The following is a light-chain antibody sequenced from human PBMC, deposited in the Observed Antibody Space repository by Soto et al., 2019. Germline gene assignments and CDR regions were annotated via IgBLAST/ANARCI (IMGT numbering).Light chain of an antibody. J-gene: IGKJ5*01. CDR2: DAS. CDR3: QQYYSYPWT. V-gene: IGKV1-5*01. CDR1: QSIGNF. Sequence: DIQMTQSPSTLSASVGDRVTITCRASQSIGNFLAWYQQKPGKAPKLLIYDASSFESGVPSRFSGSGSGTDFTLTISCLQSEDFAPYYCQQYYSYPWTFGQGTRLEIK.